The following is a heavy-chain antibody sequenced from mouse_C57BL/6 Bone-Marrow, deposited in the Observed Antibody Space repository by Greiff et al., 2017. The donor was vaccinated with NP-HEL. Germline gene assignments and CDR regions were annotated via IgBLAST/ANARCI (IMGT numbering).Heavy chain of an antibody. J-gene: IGHJ3*01. CDR1: GFTFSDFY. D-gene: IGHD2-4*01. CDR3: ARDAPYDYAWFAY. V-gene: IGHV7-1*01. CDR2: SRNKANDYTT. Sequence: EVHLVESGGGLVQSGRSLRLSCATSGFTFSDFYMEWVRQAPGKGLEWIAASRNKANDYTTEYSASVKGRFIVSRDTSQSILYLQMNALRAEDTAIYYCARDAPYDYAWFAYWGQGTLVTVSA.